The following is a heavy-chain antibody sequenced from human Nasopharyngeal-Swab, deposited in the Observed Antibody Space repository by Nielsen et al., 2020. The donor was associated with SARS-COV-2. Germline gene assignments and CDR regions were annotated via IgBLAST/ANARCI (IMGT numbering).Heavy chain of an antibody. Sequence: GGSLRLSWAASGFTFNNYNFNWVRQAPGKGQEWVSSISSSSSYIYYADSVKGRFTISRDNAKNSLYLQMNSLRAEDTAVYYCARDGLDYDFWSAYFMDVWGQGTTVTVSS. CDR1: GFTFNNYN. J-gene: IGHJ6*02. V-gene: IGHV3-21*01. CDR2: ISSSSSYI. D-gene: IGHD3-3*01. CDR3: ARDGLDYDFWSAYFMDV.